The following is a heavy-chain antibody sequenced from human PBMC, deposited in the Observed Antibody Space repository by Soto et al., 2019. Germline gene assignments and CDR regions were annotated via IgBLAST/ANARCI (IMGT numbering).Heavy chain of an antibody. Sequence: EVQLVQSGAEVKKPGESLKISCKGSGYSFTSYWIGWVRQMPGKGLEGMGIIYPGDSDTRYSPSFQGQVTISADKSISTAYLQCSSLKASDTAMYYCARAMIRGKSYYGMDVWGQGTTVTVSS. J-gene: IGHJ6*02. D-gene: IGHD3-10*01. CDR3: ARAMIRGKSYYGMDV. CDR1: GYSFTSYW. V-gene: IGHV5-51*03. CDR2: IYPGDSDT.